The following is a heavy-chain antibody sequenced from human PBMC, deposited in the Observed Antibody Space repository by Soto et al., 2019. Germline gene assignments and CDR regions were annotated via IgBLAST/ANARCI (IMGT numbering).Heavy chain of an antibody. CDR3: ARALITMVRGVTPYWFDP. CDR2: INHSGST. CDR1: GGSFSGYY. J-gene: IGHJ5*02. Sequence: SETLSLICAVYGGSFSGYYWSWIRQPPGKGLEWIGEINHSGSTNYNPSLKSRVTISVDTSKNQFSLKLSSVTAADTAVYYCARALITMVRGVTPYWFDPWGQGTLVTVSS. V-gene: IGHV4-34*01. D-gene: IGHD3-10*01.